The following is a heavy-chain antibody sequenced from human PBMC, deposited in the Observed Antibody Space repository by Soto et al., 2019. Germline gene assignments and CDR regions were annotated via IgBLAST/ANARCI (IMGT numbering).Heavy chain of an antibody. V-gene: IGHV1-18*01. Sequence: ASVKVSCKASGYTFTSYGISWVRQAPGQGLEWMGWISAYNGNTNYAQKFQGRVTMTRDTSTSTVYMELSSLRSEDTAVYYCARDNWNGKYFDYWGQGTLVTVSS. J-gene: IGHJ4*02. CDR1: GYTFTSYG. CDR3: ARDNWNGKYFDY. CDR2: ISAYNGNT. D-gene: IGHD1-1*01.